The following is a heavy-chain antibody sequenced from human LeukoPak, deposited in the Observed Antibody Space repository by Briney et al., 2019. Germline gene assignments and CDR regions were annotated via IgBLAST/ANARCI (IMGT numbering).Heavy chain of an antibody. J-gene: IGHJ3*02. CDR3: AKESVVVVAAPDAFDI. Sequence: GGSLRLSCAASGFTFSSYAMSWVRQAPGKGLEWVSAISGSGGSTYYADSEKGRFTISRDNSKNTLYLQMNSLRAEDTAVYYCAKESVVVVAAPDAFDIWGQGTMVTVSS. CDR1: GFTFSSYA. CDR2: ISGSGGST. V-gene: IGHV3-23*01. D-gene: IGHD2-15*01.